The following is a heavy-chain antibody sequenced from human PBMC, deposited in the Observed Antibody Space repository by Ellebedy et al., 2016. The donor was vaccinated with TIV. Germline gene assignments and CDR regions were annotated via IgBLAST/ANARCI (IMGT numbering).Heavy chain of an antibody. V-gene: IGHV3-9*01. J-gene: IGHJ6*03. Sequence: GGSLRLXCAASGFTFDDYAMHWVRQAPGKGLEWVSGSIGYADSVKGRFTISRDNAKNSLYLQMNSLRAEDTALYYCAKDIAAAGSSYYYYYYMDVWGKGTTVTVSS. CDR1: GFTFDDYA. D-gene: IGHD6-13*01. CDR2: SI. CDR3: AKDIAAAGSSYYYYYYMDV.